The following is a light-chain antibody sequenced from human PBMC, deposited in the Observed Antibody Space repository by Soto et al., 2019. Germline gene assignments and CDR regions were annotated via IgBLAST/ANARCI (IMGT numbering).Light chain of an antibody. Sequence: QSALTQRASVSGSPGQSITISCTGTSGDVDAFDYVSWYQQHPGKAPKLMIFEVSDRPSGVSDRFSGSKSGSTASLTISGLQAEDEADYFCTSFTSSSTQVFGTGTKV. CDR3: TSFTSSSTQV. CDR2: EVS. CDR1: SGDVDAFDY. J-gene: IGLJ1*01. V-gene: IGLV2-14*01.